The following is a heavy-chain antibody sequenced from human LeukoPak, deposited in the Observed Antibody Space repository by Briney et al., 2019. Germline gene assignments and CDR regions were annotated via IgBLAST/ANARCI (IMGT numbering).Heavy chain of an antibody. CDR2: ISTSRSPI. D-gene: IGHD6-19*01. CDR1: GFTFSSYE. CDR3: ARDPLRVAGTGRFFDL. V-gene: IGHV3-48*03. J-gene: IGHJ2*01. Sequence: GGSLRLSCATSGFTFSSYEMNWVRQAPRKGLEWVSYISTSRSPIYYADSVKGRFTISRDNAKNFLFLQMNSLRAEDTAIYYCARDPLRVAGTGRFFDLWGRGTLVTVSS.